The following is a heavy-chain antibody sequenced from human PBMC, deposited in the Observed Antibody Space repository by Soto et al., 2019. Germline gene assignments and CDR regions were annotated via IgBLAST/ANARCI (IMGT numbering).Heavy chain of an antibody. D-gene: IGHD2-15*01. CDR2: IYHSGST. Sequence: QVQLQESGPGLVKPSETLSLTCTVSGGSISSNDWWSWVRQTPGKGLEWIGEIYHSGSTNYNPSLKSRVTLSLDKSKNHFSLGLNFVTAADTAVYYCARREGDCRGGSCPYYHDWGQGTLVTASS. CDR1: GGSISSNDW. CDR3: ARREGDCRGGSCPYYHD. V-gene: IGHV4-4*02. J-gene: IGHJ4*02.